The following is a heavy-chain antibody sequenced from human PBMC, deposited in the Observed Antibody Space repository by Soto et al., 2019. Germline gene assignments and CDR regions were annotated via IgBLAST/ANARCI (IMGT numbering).Heavy chain of an antibody. J-gene: IGHJ6*02. Sequence: PGXSLRLSCAASGFTFSTYAIHWLRQVPGKGLEWLAVISYDATNKYYADFVKGRFTISRDNSKNSLYLQMNSLRAEDTAVYYCARGHHGLEVWGQGTTVTVSS. V-gene: IGHV3-30-3*01. CDR2: ISYDATNK. CDR1: GFTFSTYA. CDR3: ARGHHGLEV.